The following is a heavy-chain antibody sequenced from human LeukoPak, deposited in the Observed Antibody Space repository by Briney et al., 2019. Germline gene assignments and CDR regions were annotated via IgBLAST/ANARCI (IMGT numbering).Heavy chain of an antibody. CDR1: GFSLRSPRVG. Sequence: SGPTLVHPTHTLTLTCTFSGFSLRSPRVGVGWIRQPPVKALEWLALVYWNDAKRYSPSRRTRLTIAKDSAKNQVVLTMTNMDPMDAATYYCTHQDADTTMVPHYWGQGTLVTVSS. D-gene: IGHD5-18*01. V-gene: IGHV2-5*01. J-gene: IGHJ4*02. CDR2: VYWNDAK. CDR3: THQDADTTMVPHY.